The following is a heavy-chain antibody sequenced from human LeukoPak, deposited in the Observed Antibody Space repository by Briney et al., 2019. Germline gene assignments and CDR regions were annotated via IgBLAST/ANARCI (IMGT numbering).Heavy chain of an antibody. J-gene: IGHJ5*02. CDR1: GYTFTGNY. CDR3: ARPRRSSSWYATNWFDP. D-gene: IGHD6-13*01. Sequence: ASVKVSCKASGYTFTGNYMHWVRQAPGQGLEWMGWINPNSGGTNYAQKFQGRVTMTRDTSISTAYMELSRLRSDDTAVYYCARPRRSSSWYATNWFDPWGQGTLVTVSS. CDR2: INPNSGGT. V-gene: IGHV1-2*02.